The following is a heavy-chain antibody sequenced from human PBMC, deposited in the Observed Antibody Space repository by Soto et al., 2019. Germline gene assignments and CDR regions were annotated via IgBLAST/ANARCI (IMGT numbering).Heavy chain of an antibody. J-gene: IGHJ4*02. CDR2: INAANGNT. CDR3: ARDQGLCSGGSCWGYFDY. V-gene: IGHV1-3*01. D-gene: IGHD2-15*01. Sequence: QVQLVQSGAEVKKPGASVKVSCKASGYTFTNNAIHWVRQAPGQRLEWMGWINAANGNTKYSQKFQGRVTITRDTSESTAYMELSSLRSEDTAVYYCARDQGLCSGGSCWGYFDYWGQGTLVTVSS. CDR1: GYTFTNNA.